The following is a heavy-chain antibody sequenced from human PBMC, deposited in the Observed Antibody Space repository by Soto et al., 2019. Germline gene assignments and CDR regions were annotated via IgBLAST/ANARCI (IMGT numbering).Heavy chain of an antibody. V-gene: IGHV3-30-3*01. CDR3: AREIMKWIQPWSHGTDY. J-gene: IGHJ4*02. CDR2: ISYDGSNK. Sequence: GGSLRLSCAASGFTFSSYAMHGVRQAPGKGLEWVAVISYDGSNKYYADSVNGRFTISRDNSKNTLYLQMNSLRAEDTAVYYCAREIMKWIQPWSHGTDYWGQGTLVTVSS. D-gene: IGHD5-18*01. CDR1: GFTFSSYA.